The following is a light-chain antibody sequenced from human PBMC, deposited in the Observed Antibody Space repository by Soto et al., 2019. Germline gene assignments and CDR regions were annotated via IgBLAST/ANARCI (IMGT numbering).Light chain of an antibody. Sequence: QSVLTQPPSASGTPGQRVTISCSGGSSNIGSNTVNWYQHLPGTAPKLLIYSNNQRPSGVPDRFSGSMSGTSASLAISGLQSEDEAEYYCAAWDDSLNGPVFGGGTKLPVL. CDR2: SNN. J-gene: IGLJ2*01. V-gene: IGLV1-44*01. CDR3: AAWDDSLNGPV. CDR1: SSNIGSNT.